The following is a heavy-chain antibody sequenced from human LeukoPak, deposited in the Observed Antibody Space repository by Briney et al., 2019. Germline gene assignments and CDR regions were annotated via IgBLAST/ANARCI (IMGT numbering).Heavy chain of an antibody. CDR3: TRDPIAVAGTAIDY. D-gene: IGHD6-19*01. Sequence: GSLRLSCTASGFTFGDYAMSWVRQAPGKGLEWVGFIRSKAYGGTTEYAASVKGRFTISRDDSKSIAYLQMNSLKTEDTAVYYCTRDPIAVAGTAIDYWGQGTLVTVSA. CDR2: IRSKAYGGTT. V-gene: IGHV3-49*04. CDR1: GFTFGDYA. J-gene: IGHJ4*02.